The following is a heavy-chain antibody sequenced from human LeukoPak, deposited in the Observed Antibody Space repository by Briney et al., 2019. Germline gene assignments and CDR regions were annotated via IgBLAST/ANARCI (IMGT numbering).Heavy chain of an antibody. CDR2: ISRMGFTT. CDR1: GFTLDNTA. CDR3: AKEEVPNDY. J-gene: IGHJ4*02. Sequence: GWALRLSCAVSGFTLDNTAMCWVRQAPGKGLEWISGISRMGFTTYYADSVNGRFTISRDTSKNTLYLQMDTLRPEDTALYYCAKEEVPNDYWGQGTLVTVSS. V-gene: IGHV3-23*01.